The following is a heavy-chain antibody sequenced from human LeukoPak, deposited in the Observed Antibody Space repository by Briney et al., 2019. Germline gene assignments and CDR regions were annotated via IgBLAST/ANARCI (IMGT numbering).Heavy chain of an antibody. CDR2: INQDGSKK. J-gene: IGHJ4*02. CDR1: RFTFSNYW. V-gene: IGHV3-7*01. CDR3: AKWGPHCVGDYCPALDS. Sequence: GGSLRFSCVASRFTFSNYWTSWVRQAPGKGLEWVANINQDGSKKVYADSMKGRFTISRDNAKESLYLQLNSLRADDTAVYYCAKWGPHCVGDYCPALDSWGQGTLVTVSS. D-gene: IGHD2-21*02.